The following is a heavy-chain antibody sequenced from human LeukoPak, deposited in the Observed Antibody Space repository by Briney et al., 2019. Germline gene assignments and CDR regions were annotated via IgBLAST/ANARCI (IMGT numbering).Heavy chain of an antibody. D-gene: IGHD6-13*01. CDR3: ARAFLAAAGTSRFDY. CDR2: ISYDGSNK. Sequence: PGRSLRLSCAASGFTFSSYAMHWVRQAPGKGLEWVAVISYDGSNKYYADSVKGRFTISRDNSKNTLYLQMNSLRAEDTAVYYCARAFLAAAGTSRFDYWGQGTLVTVSS. J-gene: IGHJ4*02. V-gene: IGHV3-30*04. CDR1: GFTFSSYA.